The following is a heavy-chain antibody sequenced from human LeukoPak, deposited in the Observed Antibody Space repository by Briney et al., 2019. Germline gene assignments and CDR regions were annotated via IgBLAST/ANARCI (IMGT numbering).Heavy chain of an antibody. J-gene: IGHJ4*02. CDR3: ATSTVAKYDY. CDR1: GFTFSSYA. Sequence: GGSLRLSCAASGFTFSSYAMSGVRQAPGKGLEWVSAISGNGDITYYTDSVKGRFTISRDNSKNTLYLQMNSLRAEDTALYYCATSTVAKYDYWGQGTLVAVSS. V-gene: IGHV3-23*01. CDR2: ISGNGDIT. D-gene: IGHD4-11*01.